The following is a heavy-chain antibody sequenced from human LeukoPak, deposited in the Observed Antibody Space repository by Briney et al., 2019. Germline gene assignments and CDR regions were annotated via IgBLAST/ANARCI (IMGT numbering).Heavy chain of an antibody. V-gene: IGHV3-21*01. D-gene: IGHD3-22*01. J-gene: IGHJ4*02. CDR1: GFTFSSYS. Sequence: PGGSLRLSCAASGFTFSSYSMNWVRQAPGKGPEWVSSISSSSSYIYYADSVKGRFTISRDNAKNSLYLQMNSLRAEDTAVYYCARDYYDSSGYCEFDYWGQGTLVTVSS. CDR3: ARDYYDSSGYCEFDY. CDR2: ISSSSSYI.